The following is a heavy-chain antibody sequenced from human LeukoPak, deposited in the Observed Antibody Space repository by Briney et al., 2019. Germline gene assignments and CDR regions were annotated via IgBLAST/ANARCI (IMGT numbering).Heavy chain of an antibody. CDR2: IKSKTDGGIT. CDR3: TTDSGYYDFWSGYYPKDY. J-gene: IGHJ4*02. Sequence: GGSLRLSCAASGFTFDDYGMSWVRQAPGKGLEWVGRIKSKTDGGITDYAAPVKGRFTISRDDSKNTLYLQMNSLKTEDTAVYYCTTDSGYYDFWSGYYPKDYWGQGTLVTVSS. CDR1: GFTFDDYG. D-gene: IGHD3-3*01. V-gene: IGHV3-15*01.